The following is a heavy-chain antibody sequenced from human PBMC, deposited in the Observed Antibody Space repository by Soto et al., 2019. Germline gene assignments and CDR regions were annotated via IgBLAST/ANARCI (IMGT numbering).Heavy chain of an antibody. J-gene: IGHJ4*02. Sequence: SETLSLTCTVSGGSIISGYWSWIRQPPGKGLEWIGYISYSGNTNYNPSLKSRVTMSVDTPKNQFSLRLSSVTTADTAVYYCAGLRGYAGSTIDYWGQGTLVTVSS. CDR3: AGLRGYAGSTIDY. D-gene: IGHD2-15*01. CDR2: ISYSGNT. CDR1: GGSIISGY. V-gene: IGHV4-59*01.